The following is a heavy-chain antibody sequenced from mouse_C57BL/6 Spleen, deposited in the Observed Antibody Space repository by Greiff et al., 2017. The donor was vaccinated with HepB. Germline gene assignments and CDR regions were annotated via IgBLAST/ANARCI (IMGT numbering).Heavy chain of an antibody. V-gene: IGHV1-64*01. J-gene: IGHJ4*01. Sequence: QVQLKQSGAELVKPGASVKLSCKASGYTFTSYWMHWVKQRPGQGLEWIGMIHPNSGSTNYNEKFKSKATLTVDKSSSTAYMQLSSLTSEDSAVYYCARGGLRGAMDYWGQGTSVTVSS. CDR3: ARGGLRGAMDY. CDR2: IHPNSGST. D-gene: IGHD2-4*01. CDR1: GYTFTSYW.